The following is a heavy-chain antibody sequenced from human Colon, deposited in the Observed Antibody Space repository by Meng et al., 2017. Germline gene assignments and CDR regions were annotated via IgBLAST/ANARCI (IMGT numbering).Heavy chain of an antibody. V-gene: IGHV4-34*01. J-gene: IGHJ5*02. CDR3: ARDSGYDKNWFDP. CDR1: GGSFSGYY. CDR2: ITHSGST. D-gene: IGHD5-12*01. Sequence: QVQLQQWGAGLLKPSETLSLTCAVYGGSFSGYYWSWIRQPPGKGLEWIGEITHSGSTNYNPSLKSRVTISVDTSKNQFSLKVSSVTAADTAVYYCARDSGYDKNWFDPWGQGTLVTVSS.